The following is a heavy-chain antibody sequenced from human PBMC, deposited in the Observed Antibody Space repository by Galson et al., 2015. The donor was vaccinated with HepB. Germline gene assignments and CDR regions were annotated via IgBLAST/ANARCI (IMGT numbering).Heavy chain of an antibody. V-gene: IGHV3-33*01. D-gene: IGHD4-17*01. CDR2: IWYDGSNK. CDR3: ARGAATVTPGQPIDY. CDR1: GFTFSSYG. Sequence: SLRLSCAASGFTFSSYGMHWVRQAPGKGLEWVAVIWYDGSNKYYADTVKGRFTISRDNSKNTLYLQMNSLRAEDTAVYYCARGAATVTPGQPIDYWGQGTLVTVSS. J-gene: IGHJ4*02.